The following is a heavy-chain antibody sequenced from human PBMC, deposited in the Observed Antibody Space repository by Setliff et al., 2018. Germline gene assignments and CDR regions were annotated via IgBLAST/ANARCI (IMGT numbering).Heavy chain of an antibody. CDR1: GFSFSNAW. Sequence: GGSLRLSCAASGFSFSNAWMSWVRQAPGKGLEWLASINPHASEKYYVDSVKGRFTISRDNAKNSLSLQMNGLRAEDSALYYCAKDPNGDFFGAFDTWGQGALVTVSS. V-gene: IGHV3-7*03. D-gene: IGHD4-17*01. CDR3: AKDPNGDFFGAFDT. CDR2: INPHASEK. J-gene: IGHJ5*02.